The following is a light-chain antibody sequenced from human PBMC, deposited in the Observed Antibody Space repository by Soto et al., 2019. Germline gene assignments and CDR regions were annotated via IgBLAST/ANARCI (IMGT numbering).Light chain of an antibody. Sequence: EIVLTQPPATLPFSPGEMAALSCRASQSVSSYLAWYQQKPGQAPRLLIYDASNRATGIPARFSGSGAGTVFTLTIRSLVLEDFAVDYSQQRSNCPSGLPFRGGTKGE. CDR3: QQRSNCPSGLP. CDR2: DAS. CDR1: QSVSSY. J-gene: IGKJ4*01. V-gene: IGKV3-11*01.